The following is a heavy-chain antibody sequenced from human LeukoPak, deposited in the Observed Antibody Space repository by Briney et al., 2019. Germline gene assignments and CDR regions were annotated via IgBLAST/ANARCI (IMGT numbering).Heavy chain of an antibody. J-gene: IGHJ3*02. Sequence: GGSLRLSCAASGFTFSSYSMNWVRQAPGKGLEWVSSISSSSSYIYYADSVKGRFTISRDNAKNSLYLQMNSLRAEDTAVYYCARRSAAKDAFDIWGQGTMVTVSS. D-gene: IGHD6-25*01. V-gene: IGHV3-21*01. CDR1: GFTFSSYS. CDR3: ARRSAAKDAFDI. CDR2: ISSSSSYI.